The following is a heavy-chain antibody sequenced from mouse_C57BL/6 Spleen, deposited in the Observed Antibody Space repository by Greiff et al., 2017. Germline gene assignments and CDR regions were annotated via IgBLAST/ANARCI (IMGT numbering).Heavy chain of an antibody. V-gene: IGHV1-64*01. D-gene: IGHD2-3*01. CDR1: GYTFTSYW. CDR3: ARSGRGYDGTLDYFDY. CDR2: IHPNSGST. J-gene: IGHJ2*01. Sequence: QVQLQQPGAELVKPGASVKLSCKASGYTFTSYWMHWVKQRPGQGLEWIGMIHPNSGSTNYNEKFKSKATLTVDKSSSTAYMQLRSLTSEDSAVYYCARSGRGYDGTLDYFDYWGQGTTLTVSS.